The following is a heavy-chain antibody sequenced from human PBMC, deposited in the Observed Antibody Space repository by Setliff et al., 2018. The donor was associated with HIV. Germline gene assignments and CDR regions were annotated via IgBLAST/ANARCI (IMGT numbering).Heavy chain of an antibody. CDR2: IRSQSYGETA. D-gene: IGHD4-17*01. Sequence: GGSLRLSCTSSGFSFGDSAMTWVRQAPGKGLEWVGLIRSQSYGETAEYAPSVKGRFTISRDNSRSITYLQMNSLKTEDTAVYYCTRTYGAGRLDYWGQGTLVTVSS. CDR3: TRTYGAGRLDY. J-gene: IGHJ4*02. V-gene: IGHV3-49*04. CDR1: GFSFGDSA.